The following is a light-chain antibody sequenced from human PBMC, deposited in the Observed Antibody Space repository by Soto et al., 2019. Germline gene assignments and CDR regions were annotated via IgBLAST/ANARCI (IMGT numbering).Light chain of an antibody. V-gene: IGLV1-44*01. CDR3: AAWDASLNGYV. CDR2: NSY. CDR1: SSNIGSKT. Sequence: QSVLTQPPSASGTPGQRVTISCSGSSSNIGSKTVNWYQQLPGTVPKLLIYNSYQRPSGVPDRFSGSKSGTSASLAISGLQSEDGADYYCAAWDASLNGYVFGAGTKVTAL. J-gene: IGLJ1*01.